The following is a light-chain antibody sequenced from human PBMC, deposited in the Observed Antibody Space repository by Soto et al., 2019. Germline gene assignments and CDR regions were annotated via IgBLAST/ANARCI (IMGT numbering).Light chain of an antibody. CDR3: NSYTSGSAWV. V-gene: IGLV2-14*01. CDR2: EVN. CDR1: SSDVGSYTY. Sequence: QSALTQPASVSGSPGESITISCTGTSSDVGSYTYVSWYQQHPGKAPRLMIYEVNNRPSGVSNRFSGSKSGNTASLTISGLQAEDEAEYYCNSYTSGSAWVFGGGTKVTVL. J-gene: IGLJ3*02.